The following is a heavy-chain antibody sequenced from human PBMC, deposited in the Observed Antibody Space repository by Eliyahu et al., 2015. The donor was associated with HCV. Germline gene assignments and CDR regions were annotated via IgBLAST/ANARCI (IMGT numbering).Heavy chain of an antibody. CDR1: GGTFSSYA. CDR2: IIPIFGTA. J-gene: IGHJ6*02. Sequence: EVKKPGSSVKVSCKASGGTFSSYAISWVRQAPGQGLEWMGGIIPIFGTANYAQKFQGRVTITADESTSTAYMELSSLRSEDTAVYYCARVRGGDRPYYYYGMDAWGQGTTVTVSS. CDR3: ARVRGGDRPYYYYGMDA. D-gene: IGHD2-21*02. V-gene: IGHV1-69*01.